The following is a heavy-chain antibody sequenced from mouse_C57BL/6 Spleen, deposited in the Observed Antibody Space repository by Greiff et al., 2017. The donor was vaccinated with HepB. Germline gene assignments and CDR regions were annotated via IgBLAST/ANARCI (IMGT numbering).Heavy chain of an antibody. CDR1: GYAFSSSW. J-gene: IGHJ2*01. CDR2: IYPGDGDT. D-gene: IGHD4-1*01. V-gene: IGHV1-82*01. CDR3: ARTGRGFDY. Sequence: LQESGPELVKPGASVKISCKASGYAFSSSWINWVKQRPGKGLEWIGRIYPGDGDTNYNGKFKGKATLTADKSSSTAYMQLSSLTSEDSAVYFCARTGRGFDYWGQGTTLTVSS.